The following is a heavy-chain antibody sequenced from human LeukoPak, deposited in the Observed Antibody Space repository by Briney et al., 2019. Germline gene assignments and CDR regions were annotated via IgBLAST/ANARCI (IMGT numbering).Heavy chain of an antibody. CDR2: ISSNGGST. J-gene: IGHJ5*02. CDR1: GFTFSSYA. CDR3: ARAARCSSTSCPPWFDP. V-gene: IGHV3-64*01. Sequence: GGSLRLSCAASGFTFSSYAMHWVRQAPRKGLEYVSAISSNGGSTYYANSVKGRFTISRGNSKNTLYLQMGSLRAEDMAVYYCARAARCSSTSCPPWFDPWGQGTLVTVSS. D-gene: IGHD2-2*01.